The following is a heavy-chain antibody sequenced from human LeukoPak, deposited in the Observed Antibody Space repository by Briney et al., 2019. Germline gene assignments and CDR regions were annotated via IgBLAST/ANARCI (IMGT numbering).Heavy chain of an antibody. CDR3: ARHGSGWYKYFQH. CDR2: IYYSGST. Sequence: SETLSLTCAVYGGSFSGYYWSWIRQPPGKGLEWIGSIYYSGSTYYNPPLKSRVTISVDTSKNQFSLKLSSVTAADTAVYYCARHGSGWYKYFQHWGQGTLVTVSS. J-gene: IGHJ1*01. CDR1: GGSFSGYY. D-gene: IGHD6-19*01. V-gene: IGHV4-34*01.